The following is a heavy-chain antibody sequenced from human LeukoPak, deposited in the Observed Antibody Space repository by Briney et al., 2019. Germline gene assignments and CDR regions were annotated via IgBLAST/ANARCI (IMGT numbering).Heavy chain of an antibody. CDR2: IKEDGSDK. Sequence: GGSLRLSCAASGFTFSSHWMSWVRQAPGKGLEWVASIKEDGSDKYYVDSVKGRFSISRDNAKNSLYLQMNSLRTEDTAVYYCAKGGHYNFDYWGQGTLVTVSS. D-gene: IGHD4-11*01. J-gene: IGHJ4*02. CDR1: GFTFSSHW. CDR3: AKGGHYNFDY. V-gene: IGHV3-7*01.